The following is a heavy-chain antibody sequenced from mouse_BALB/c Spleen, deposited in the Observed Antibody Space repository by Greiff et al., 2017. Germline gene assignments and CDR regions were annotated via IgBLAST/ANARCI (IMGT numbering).Heavy chain of an antibody. CDR3: ARPGSSPAWFAY. Sequence: DVKLVESGGGLVKPGGSLKLSCAASGFTFSSYAMSWVRQTPEKRLEWVASISSGGSTYYPDSVKGRFTISRDNARNILYLQMSSLRSEDTAMYYCARPGSSPAWFAYWGQGTLVTVSA. J-gene: IGHJ3*01. V-gene: IGHV5-6-5*01. D-gene: IGHD1-1*01. CDR2: ISSGGST. CDR1: GFTFSSYA.